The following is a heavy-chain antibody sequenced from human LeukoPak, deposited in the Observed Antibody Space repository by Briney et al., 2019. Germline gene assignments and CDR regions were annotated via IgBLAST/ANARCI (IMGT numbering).Heavy chain of an antibody. D-gene: IGHD5-18*01. V-gene: IGHV3-30*02. CDR1: GFTFSSYG. CDR2: IRYDGSNK. CDR3: ARGGDTALDY. Sequence: PGGSLRLSCAASGFTFSSYGMHWVRQAPGKGLEWVAFIRYDGSNKYYADSVKGRFTISRDNSKNTLYLQMNSLRAEDTAVYYCARGGDTALDYWGQGTLVTVSS. J-gene: IGHJ4*02.